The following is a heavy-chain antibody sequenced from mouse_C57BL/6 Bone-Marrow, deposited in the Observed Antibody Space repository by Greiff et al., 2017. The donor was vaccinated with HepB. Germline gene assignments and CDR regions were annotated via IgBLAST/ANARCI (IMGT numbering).Heavy chain of an antibody. V-gene: IGHV6-6*01. CDR2: IRNKANNHAT. Sequence: EVQLVESGGGLVQPGGSMKLSCAASGFTFSDAWMDWVRQSPEKGLEWVAEIRNKANNHATYYAESVKGRFTISRDDSKRSVSLQMNSLRAEDTGIYYWTRRGVTTEDYFDYWGQGTTLTVSS. CDR1: GFTFSDAW. D-gene: IGHD2-2*01. J-gene: IGHJ2*01. CDR3: TRRGVTTEDYFDY.